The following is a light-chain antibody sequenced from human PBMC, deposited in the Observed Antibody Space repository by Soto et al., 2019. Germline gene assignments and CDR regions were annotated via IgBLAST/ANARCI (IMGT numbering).Light chain of an antibody. J-gene: IGKJ1*01. Sequence: DIQMTQSPSSLSASVGDRITITCRASQSVSSDLNWYQQKQGKAPKLLVYAASSLQSGVPARFSGSGSGTDFTLTISSLQPEDFATYYCQQSYSTPRTFGQGTKVDIK. CDR2: AAS. V-gene: IGKV1-39*01. CDR3: QQSYSTPRT. CDR1: QSVSSD.